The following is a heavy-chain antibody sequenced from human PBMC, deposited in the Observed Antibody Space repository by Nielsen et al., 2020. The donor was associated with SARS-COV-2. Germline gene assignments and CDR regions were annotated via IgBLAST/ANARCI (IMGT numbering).Heavy chain of an antibody. CDR1: GGSFRGYY. V-gene: IGHV4-34*01. D-gene: IGHD3-10*01. Sequence: SETLSLTCAVYGGSFRGYYWSWIRQPPGKGLDWIGEINHSGSTNYNPSLKSRVTISVDTSKNQFSLKLSSVTAADTAVYYCARGKRSYDYWGQGTLVTVSS. CDR2: INHSGST. J-gene: IGHJ4*02. CDR3: ARGKRSYDY.